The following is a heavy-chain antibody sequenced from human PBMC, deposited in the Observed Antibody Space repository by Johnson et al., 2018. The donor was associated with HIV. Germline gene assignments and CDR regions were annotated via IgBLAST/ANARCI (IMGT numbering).Heavy chain of an antibody. CDR3: AKSTQANILRESGPYGAFDI. V-gene: IGHV3-66*02. D-gene: IGHD3-10*01. CDR2: IYSGGST. CDR1: GFTFSDYY. J-gene: IGHJ3*02. Sequence: EVQLVESGGGLVKPGGSLRLSCAASGFTFSDYYMSWIRQAPGKGLEWVSVIYSGGSTYYAGSVKGRFTISRDNSKNTLYVQMNSLRAEDTAVYYCAKSTQANILRESGPYGAFDIWGQGTMVTVSS.